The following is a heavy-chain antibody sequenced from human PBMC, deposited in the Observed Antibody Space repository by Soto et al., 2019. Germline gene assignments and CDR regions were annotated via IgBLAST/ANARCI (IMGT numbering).Heavy chain of an antibody. D-gene: IGHD4-17*01. CDR2: IKSKTDDGTT. Sequence: SGGSLRLSCVASGFTFTNTWMSWVRQAPGKGLEWVGRIKSKTDDGTTNYAAPVKGRFTISRDDSKNTLYLEVNSLKTEDTAVYYCTTARGTYGAEYFQHWGPGTLVTVSS. V-gene: IGHV3-15*01. CDR3: TTARGTYGAEYFQH. J-gene: IGHJ1*01. CDR1: GFTFTNTW.